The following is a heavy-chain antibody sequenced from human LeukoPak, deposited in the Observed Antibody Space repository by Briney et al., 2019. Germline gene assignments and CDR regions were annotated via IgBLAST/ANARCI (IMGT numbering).Heavy chain of an antibody. J-gene: IGHJ4*02. CDR3: ARRGRVGVKLNY. D-gene: IGHD2-21*01. CDR2: IYYSGST. CDR1: GGSINSYY. Sequence: SETLSLTCTVSGGSINSYYWSWIRQPPGKGLEWIGYIYYSGSTNYNPSLKSRVTISVDTSKNQFSLKLSSVTAADTAVYYCARRGRVGVKLNYWGQGTLVTVSS. V-gene: IGHV4-59*12.